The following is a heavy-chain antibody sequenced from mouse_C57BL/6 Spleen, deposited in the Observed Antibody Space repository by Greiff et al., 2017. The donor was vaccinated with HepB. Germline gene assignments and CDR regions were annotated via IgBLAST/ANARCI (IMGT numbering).Heavy chain of an antibody. J-gene: IGHJ3*01. CDR2: IWSGGST. D-gene: IGHD1-1*01. CDR3: ARGGYYDGFAY. Sequence: VKLQESGPGLVQPSQSLSITCTVSGFSLTSYGVHWVRQSPGKGLEWLGVIWSGGSTDYNAAFISRLSISKDNSKSQVFFKMNSLQADDTAIYYCARGGYYDGFAYWGQGTLVTVSA. CDR1: GFSLTSYG. V-gene: IGHV2-2*01.